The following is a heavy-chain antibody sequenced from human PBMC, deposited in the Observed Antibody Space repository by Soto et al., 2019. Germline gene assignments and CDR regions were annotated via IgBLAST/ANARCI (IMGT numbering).Heavy chain of an antibody. CDR2: IWYDGSNK. D-gene: IGHD3-10*01. Sequence: LRLSCAASGFTFSSYGMHWVRQAPGKGLEWVAVIWYDGSNKYYADSVKGRFTISRDNSKNTLYLQMNSLRAEDTAVYYCARELTMVRGVTYYYYGMDVWGQGTTVTVSS. CDR1: GFTFSSYG. CDR3: ARELTMVRGVTYYYYGMDV. V-gene: IGHV3-33*01. J-gene: IGHJ6*02.